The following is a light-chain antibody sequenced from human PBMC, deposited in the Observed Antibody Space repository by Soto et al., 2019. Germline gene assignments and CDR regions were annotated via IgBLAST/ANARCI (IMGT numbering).Light chain of an antibody. V-gene: IGKV1-5*01. Sequence: DIQMTQSNSFLSASVGDKVTITCRATESVSKWLAWYQEKPGNPPRPLIYDASTLESGVPSRFSGSGSGTEFTLTISSLQADDFAIYYCQQYNSYSWTFGQGTKVDIK. CDR1: ESVSKW. J-gene: IGKJ1*01. CDR2: DAS. CDR3: QQYNSYSWT.